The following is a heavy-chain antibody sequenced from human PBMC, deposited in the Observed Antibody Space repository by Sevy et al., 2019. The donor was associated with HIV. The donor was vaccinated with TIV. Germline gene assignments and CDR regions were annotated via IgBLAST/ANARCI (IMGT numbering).Heavy chain of an antibody. CDR3: ARGDDAGVGYYYYGLDV. V-gene: IGHV3-66*01. D-gene: IGHD1-26*01. J-gene: IGHJ6*02. Sequence: GGSLRLSCAASGFTVSNNYMSWVRQAPGKGLEWVSIIYSGDGTYYAVSVKGRFTISRDNSKNTVYLQMNSLRAEDTAVYYCARGDDAGVGYYYYGLDVWGQGTTVTVSS. CDR1: GFTVSNNY. CDR2: IYSGDGT.